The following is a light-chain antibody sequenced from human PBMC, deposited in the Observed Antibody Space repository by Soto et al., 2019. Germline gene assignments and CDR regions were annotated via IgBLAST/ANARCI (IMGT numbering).Light chain of an antibody. J-gene: IGKJ5*01. CDR1: QRVSSH. Sequence: DIVMPKSPATLSVSPGERATLSCRASQRVSSHLPWHRQRPGRAPRLLISGASARATGIPARFSGSGSGTEFTLTPSSLPSEAFDTYNCQRYNNWPITFSQGTRLEIK. CDR2: GAS. V-gene: IGKV3-15*01. CDR3: QRYNNWPIT.